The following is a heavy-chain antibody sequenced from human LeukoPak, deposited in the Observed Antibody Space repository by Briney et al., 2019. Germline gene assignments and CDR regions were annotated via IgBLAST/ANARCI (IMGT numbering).Heavy chain of an antibody. CDR3: VKDRVTGGPYWFFDL. Sequence: GGSLRLSCAASAFTFSSYAMSWVRQAPGKGLEWVSSISGSGGSGGSTFYADSVKGRFTISRDNSKNTLYLQMNSLRAEDTAVCYCVKDRVTGGPYWFFDLWGRGTLVTVSS. CDR1: AFTFSSYA. J-gene: IGHJ2*01. D-gene: IGHD7-27*01. CDR2: ISGSGGSGGST. V-gene: IGHV3-23*01.